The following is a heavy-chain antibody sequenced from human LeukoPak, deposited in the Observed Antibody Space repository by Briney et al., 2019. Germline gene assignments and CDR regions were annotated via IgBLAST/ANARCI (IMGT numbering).Heavy chain of an antibody. CDR3: ARSIVVVPAAHFDY. Sequence: ASVKVSCKASGYTFTSYGISWVRQAPGQGLEWMGWINPNSGGTNYAQKFQGRVTMTRDTSISTAYMELSRLRSDDTAVYYCARSIVVVPAAHFDYWGQGTLVTVSS. CDR2: INPNSGGT. J-gene: IGHJ4*02. D-gene: IGHD2-2*01. CDR1: GYTFTSYG. V-gene: IGHV1-2*02.